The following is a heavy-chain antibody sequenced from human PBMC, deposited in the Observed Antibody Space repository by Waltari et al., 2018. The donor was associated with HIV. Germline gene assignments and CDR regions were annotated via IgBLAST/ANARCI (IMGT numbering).Heavy chain of an antibody. D-gene: IGHD3-10*01. Sequence: WVSAISGSGSTISYADSVKGRFTLSRVVSANEVYLQMNDVRDTDTGLYYCARGVRYLDPWGRGALVTVSS. V-gene: IGHV3-11*01. J-gene: IGHJ5*02. CDR2: ISGSGSTI. CDR3: ARGVRYLDP.